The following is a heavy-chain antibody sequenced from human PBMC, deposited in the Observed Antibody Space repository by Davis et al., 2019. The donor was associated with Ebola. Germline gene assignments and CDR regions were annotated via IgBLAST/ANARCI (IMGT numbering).Heavy chain of an antibody. Sequence: GESLKISCKGSGYSFTSYWIGWVRQLPGKGLEWMGIIYPGDSDTRYSPSFQGQVTISADKSISTAYLQWSSLKASDTAMCYCARRGGYYDSSGYYYYYYGMDVWGQGTTVTVSS. J-gene: IGHJ6*02. CDR3: ARRGGYYDSSGYYYYYYGMDV. V-gene: IGHV5-51*01. CDR1: GYSFTSYW. CDR2: IYPGDSDT. D-gene: IGHD3-22*01.